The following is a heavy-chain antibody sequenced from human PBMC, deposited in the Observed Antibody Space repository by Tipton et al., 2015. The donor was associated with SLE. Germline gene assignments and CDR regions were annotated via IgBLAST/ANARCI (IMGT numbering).Heavy chain of an antibody. J-gene: IGHJ4*02. CDR3: ARVHMAARVLDY. V-gene: IGHV3-53*01. Sequence: SLRLSCAASGFTVSSNYMSWVRQAPGKGLEWVSRIYSGGSTYYADSVKGRFTISRDNSKNTLYLQMNSLRAEDTAVYYCARVHMAARVLDYWGQGTLVTVSS. D-gene: IGHD6-6*01. CDR2: IYSGGST. CDR1: GFTVSSNY.